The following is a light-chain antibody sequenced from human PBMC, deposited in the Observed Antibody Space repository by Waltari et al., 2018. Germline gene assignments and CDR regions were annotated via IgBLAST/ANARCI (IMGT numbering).Light chain of an antibody. CDR3: QQSYITPWT. J-gene: IGKJ1*01. Sequence: DIQMTQSPSSLSESVGNRVTITCRASQSISSYLNWYQQKPGKAPKLLIYTASSLQSGVPSRFSGSGSGTDFTLTISSLQPEDFATYHCQQSYITPWTFGQGTKVALK. CDR1: QSISSY. CDR2: TAS. V-gene: IGKV1-39*01.